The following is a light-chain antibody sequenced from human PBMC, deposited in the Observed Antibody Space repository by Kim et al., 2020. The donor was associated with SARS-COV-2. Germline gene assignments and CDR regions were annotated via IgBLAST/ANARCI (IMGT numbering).Light chain of an antibody. CDR3: AAWDDSLNGAV. J-gene: IGLJ7*01. V-gene: IGLV1-44*01. CDR2: SNN. Sequence: QSVLTQPPSASGTPGRRVTISCSGSSSNIGSNTVNWYQQLPGTAPKLLIYSNNQRPSGVPDRFSGSKSGTSASLAISGLQSVDEADYYCAAWDDSLNGAVFGGGTQLTVL. CDR1: SSNIGSNT.